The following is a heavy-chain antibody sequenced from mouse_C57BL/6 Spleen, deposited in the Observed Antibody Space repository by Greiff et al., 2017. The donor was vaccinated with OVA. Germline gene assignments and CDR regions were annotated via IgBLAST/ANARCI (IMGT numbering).Heavy chain of an antibody. J-gene: IGHJ1*03. CDR1: GFTFSDYY. Sequence: DVMLVESGGGLVQPGGSLKLSCAASGFTFSDYYMYWVRQTPEKRLEWVAYISNGGGSTYYPDTVKGRFTISRDNAKNTRYLQMSRLKSEDTAMYYCARGGYFDVWGTGTTVTVSS. V-gene: IGHV5-12*01. CDR2: ISNGGGST. CDR3: ARGGYFDV.